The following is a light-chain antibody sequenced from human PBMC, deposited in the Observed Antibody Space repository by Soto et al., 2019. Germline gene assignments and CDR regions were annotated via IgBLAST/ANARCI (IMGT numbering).Light chain of an antibody. V-gene: IGKV1-5*01. J-gene: IGKJ4*01. CDR2: DVS. Sequence: IQMTQSPSTVSASVGDRVTITCRASQSINNWLAWYQQKPGKAPKLLIYDVSSLGSGVPSRFSGSGSGAEFTLTISSLQPDDFATYYCQQYNSNFGGGTKVDNK. CDR1: QSINNW. CDR3: QQYNSN.